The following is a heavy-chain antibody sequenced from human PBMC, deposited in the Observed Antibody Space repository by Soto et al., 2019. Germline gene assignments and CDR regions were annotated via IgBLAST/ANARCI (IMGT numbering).Heavy chain of an antibody. CDR3: ARDALIAAAGTSYYYYGMDV. CDR2: ISSSSSYI. CDR1: GFTFSSYS. V-gene: IGHV3-21*01. J-gene: IGHJ6*02. D-gene: IGHD6-13*01. Sequence: GGSLRLSCAASGFTFSSYSMNWVRQAPGKGLEWVSSISSSSSYIYYADSVKGRFTISRDNAKNSLYLQMNSLRAEDTAVYYCARDALIAAAGTSYYYYGMDVWGQGTTVTVSS.